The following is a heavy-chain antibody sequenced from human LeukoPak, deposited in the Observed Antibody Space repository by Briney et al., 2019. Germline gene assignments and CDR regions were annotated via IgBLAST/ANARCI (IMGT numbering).Heavy chain of an antibody. CDR3: ARDAPLPDF. D-gene: IGHD1-26*01. CDR1: GVTFSSYT. V-gene: IGHV3-21*06. CDR2: ISSSSNYI. Sequence: GGSLRLSYAASGVTFSSYTMNWVRQAPGKGLEWVSSISSSSNYIYYADSVKGRFTISRDNAKNSLYLQMNSLRAEDTAVYYCARDAPLPDFWGQGTLVTVSS. J-gene: IGHJ4*02.